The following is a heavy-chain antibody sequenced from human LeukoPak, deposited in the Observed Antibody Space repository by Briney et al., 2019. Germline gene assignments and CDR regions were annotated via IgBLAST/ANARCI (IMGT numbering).Heavy chain of an antibody. CDR1: GLTSRTYA. CDR3: VRGGRWFDY. V-gene: IGHV3-30*04. J-gene: IGHJ4*02. CDR2: ISYDGSNK. Sequence: GGSLRSSFAPPGLTSRTYAIHWVAKAPGKGLEWVAVISYDGSNKYYADSVKGRFTISRDNSKNTLYLQMNSLRAEDTAVYYCVRGGRWFDYWGQGTLVTVSS. D-gene: IGHD3-16*01.